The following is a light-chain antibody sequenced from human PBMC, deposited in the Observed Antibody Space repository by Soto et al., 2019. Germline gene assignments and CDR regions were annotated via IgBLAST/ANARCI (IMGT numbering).Light chain of an antibody. CDR3: QQRSNWPST. J-gene: IGKJ2*01. V-gene: IGKV3-11*01. CDR2: DVS. Sequence: EIGLTQSPATLSLFPGERATLSCRASQSVSRDLAWYQQKPGQAPSLLIYDVSNRDTGIPARFSGSGSGIDFTLTISSLEPEDFAVYYCQQRSNWPSTFGQGTKLAIK. CDR1: QSVSRD.